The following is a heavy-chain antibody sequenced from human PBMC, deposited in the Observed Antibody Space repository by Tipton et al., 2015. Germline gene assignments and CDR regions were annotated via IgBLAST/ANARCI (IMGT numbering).Heavy chain of an antibody. Sequence: TLSLTCSVSGGSVTSGSYYWSWIRHPPGKGLEWIGYISYTETSHYNPSLKSRVTISVDTSKNEFSLKLRSVTAADTAVYYCARDLEHGMDVWGQGTTVTVSS. V-gene: IGHV4-61*01. CDR3: ARDLEHGMDV. CDR2: ISYTETS. D-gene: IGHD3-3*01. J-gene: IGHJ6*02. CDR1: GGSVTSGSYY.